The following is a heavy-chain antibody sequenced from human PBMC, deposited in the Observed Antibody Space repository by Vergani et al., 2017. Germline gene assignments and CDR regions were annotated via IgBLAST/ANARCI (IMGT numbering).Heavy chain of an antibody. D-gene: IGHD5-24*01. CDR1: GFTFSSYG. Sequence: QVQLVESGGGVVQPGGSLRLSCAASGFTFSSYGMHWVRQAPGKGLEWVAFIRYDGSNKYYADSVKGRFTISRDNSKNTLYLQMNSLRAEDTAVYYCAKDSRDGYKKGGFDYWGQGTLVTVS. J-gene: IGHJ4*02. V-gene: IGHV3-30*02. CDR2: IRYDGSNK. CDR3: AKDSRDGYKKGGFDY.